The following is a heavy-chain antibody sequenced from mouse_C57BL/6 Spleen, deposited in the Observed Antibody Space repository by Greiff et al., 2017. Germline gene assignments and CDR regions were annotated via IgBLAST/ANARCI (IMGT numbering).Heavy chain of an antibody. Sequence: VQLKESGPELVKPGASVKIPCKASGYTFTDYNMDWVKQSHGKSLEWIGDINPNNGGTIYTQKFKGKATLTVDKSSSTAYMELRSLTSEDTAVYYCARGLGLYFDYWGQGTTLTVSS. D-gene: IGHD4-1*01. CDR2: INPNNGGT. CDR1: GYTFTDYN. J-gene: IGHJ2*01. V-gene: IGHV1-18*01. CDR3: ARGLGLYFDY.